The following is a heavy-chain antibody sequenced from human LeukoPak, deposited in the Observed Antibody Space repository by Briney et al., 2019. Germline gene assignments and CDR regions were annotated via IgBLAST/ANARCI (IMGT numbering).Heavy chain of an antibody. CDR2: IKEDGSEK. Sequence: GGSLRLSCAASGFTFSSYGMHWVRQAPGKGLEWVANIKEDGSEKYYVDSMKGRFTISRDNAKNSLYLQMNSLRAEDTAVYYCARDHYYDSSGYYSPIDYWGQGTLVTVSS. V-gene: IGHV3-7*01. J-gene: IGHJ4*02. CDR3: ARDHYYDSSGYYSPIDY. D-gene: IGHD3-22*01. CDR1: GFTFSSYG.